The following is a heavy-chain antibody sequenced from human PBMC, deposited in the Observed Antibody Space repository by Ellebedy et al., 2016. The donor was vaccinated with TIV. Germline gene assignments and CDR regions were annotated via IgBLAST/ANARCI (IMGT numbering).Heavy chain of an antibody. V-gene: IGHV3-7*01. J-gene: IGHJ4*02. CDR1: GFTLSTYW. D-gene: IGHD6-25*01. CDR3: ARENGYYFYY. Sequence: PGGSLRLSCAASGFTLSTYWMNWVRQAPGKGLEWVASMRQDGREEYFVDSVKGRFTISRDNTKNSLYLQMNSLRAEDTAVYFCARENGYYFYYWGQGTLVIVSS. CDR2: MRQDGREE.